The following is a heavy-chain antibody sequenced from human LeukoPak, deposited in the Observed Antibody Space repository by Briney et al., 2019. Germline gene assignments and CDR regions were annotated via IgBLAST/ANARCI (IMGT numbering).Heavy chain of an antibody. CDR3: ARGVGSGRYFFN. J-gene: IGHJ4*02. D-gene: IGHD1-26*01. V-gene: IGHV4-34*01. CDR1: GWSFSGYY. Sequence: SETLSLTCAVYGWSFSGYYWTWIRQPPGKGLEWIGEINRGGDTNYNRSLKSRLTISVDTSKPHVSLKLSSVTAADTAVYYCARGVGSGRYFFNWGQGTLVTVSS. CDR2: INRGGDT.